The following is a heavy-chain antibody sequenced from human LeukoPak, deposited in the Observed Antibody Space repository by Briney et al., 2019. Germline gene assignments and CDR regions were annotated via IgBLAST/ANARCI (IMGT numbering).Heavy chain of an antibody. CDR2: VYYTGST. J-gene: IGHJ6*03. D-gene: IGHD2-21*02. V-gene: IGHV4-59*01. Sequence: SETLPLTCTVSGGSISTYYWSWIRQPPGKGLEWIGYVYYTGSTSYNPSLQSRVTMSLDTSKNQFSLELNSVTPADTAVYYCARVTAHFYFYYYMDVWDKGTTVTVSS. CDR1: GGSISTYY. CDR3: ARVTAHFYFYYYMDV.